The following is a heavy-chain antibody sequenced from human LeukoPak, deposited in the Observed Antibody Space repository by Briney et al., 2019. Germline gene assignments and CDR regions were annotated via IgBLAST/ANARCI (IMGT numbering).Heavy chain of an antibody. J-gene: IGHJ5*02. D-gene: IGHD6-6*01. CDR2: INPNSGGT. Sequence: ASVKVSCKASGYTFTGYYMHWVRQAPGQGLEWMGWINPNSGGTNYAQKFQGRVTMTRDTSISTAYMELRSLRSDDTAVYYCAREGVAARRNWFDPWGQGTLVTVSS. CDR3: AREGVAARRNWFDP. V-gene: IGHV1-2*02. CDR1: GYTFTGYY.